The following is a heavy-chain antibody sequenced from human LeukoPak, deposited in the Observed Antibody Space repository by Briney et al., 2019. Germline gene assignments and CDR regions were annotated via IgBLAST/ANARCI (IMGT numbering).Heavy chain of an antibody. CDR3: ARGIESYGDYGY. Sequence: SETLSLTCTVSGVSISGSYWSWIRQPPGKGLEWIAYMYNSGSTNYNPSLKSRVTISIDTSKNQFSLKLSSLTAADTAIYYCARGIESYGDYGYWGQGILVTVSS. V-gene: IGHV4-59*01. CDR2: MYNSGST. J-gene: IGHJ4*02. D-gene: IGHD4-17*01. CDR1: GVSISGSY.